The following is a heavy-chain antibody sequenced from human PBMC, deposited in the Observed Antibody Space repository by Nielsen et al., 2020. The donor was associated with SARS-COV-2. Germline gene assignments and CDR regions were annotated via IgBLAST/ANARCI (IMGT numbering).Heavy chain of an antibody. CDR3: ARQGRVGALVDY. CDR1: GYSFTSYW. Sequence: GGSLRLSCKGSGYSFTSYWISWVRRMPGKGLEWMGRIDPSDSYTNYSPSFQGHVTISADKSISTAYLQWSSLKASDTAMYYCARQGRVGALVDYWGQGTLVTVSS. CDR2: IDPSDSYT. D-gene: IGHD1-26*01. J-gene: IGHJ4*02. V-gene: IGHV5-10-1*01.